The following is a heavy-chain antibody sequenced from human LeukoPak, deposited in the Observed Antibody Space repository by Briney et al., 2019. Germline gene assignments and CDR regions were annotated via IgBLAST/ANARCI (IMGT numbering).Heavy chain of an antibody. V-gene: IGHV3-15*01. CDR2: IKSKTDSGTT. CDR3: SLDYDILTGYVFDY. D-gene: IGHD3-9*01. J-gene: IGHJ4*02. Sequence: GGSLRLSCAASGFTFSNAWMSWVRQAPGKGLEWVGRIKSKTDSGTTDYAAPVKGRFTISRDDSKNTLYLQMNSLKTEDTAVYYCSLDYDILTGYVFDYWGQGTLVTVSS. CDR1: GFTFSNAW.